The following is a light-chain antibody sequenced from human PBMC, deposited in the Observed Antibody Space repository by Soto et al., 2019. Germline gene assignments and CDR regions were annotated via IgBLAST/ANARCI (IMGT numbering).Light chain of an antibody. Sequence: QPVLTQPPSASGTPGQRVTISCSGGSSNIGNNFVYWYQQLPATAPKLLIYRNNQRPSGVPDRFSGSKSGTSASLAISGLRSEDEADYYCASWDDSLSGVVFGGGTQLTVL. CDR3: ASWDDSLSGVV. V-gene: IGLV1-47*01. CDR2: RNN. J-gene: IGLJ2*01. CDR1: SSNIGNNF.